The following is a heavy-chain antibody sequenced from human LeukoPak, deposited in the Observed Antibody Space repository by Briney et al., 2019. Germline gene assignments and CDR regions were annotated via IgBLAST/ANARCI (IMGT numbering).Heavy chain of an antibody. D-gene: IGHD2-2*01. CDR2: ISASSRYI. V-gene: IGHV3-21*01. J-gene: IGHJ5*02. Sequence: GGSLRLSCAASGFTLSYFDMNWVRQAPGKGLEWVSSISASSRYIYYKDSVRGRFTISRDDAKNSLHLEMNSLRAEDTAVYYCARADCSSSTCYLRRSWFDPWGQGTLVTVSS. CDR3: ARADCSSSTCYLRRSWFDP. CDR1: GFTLSYFD.